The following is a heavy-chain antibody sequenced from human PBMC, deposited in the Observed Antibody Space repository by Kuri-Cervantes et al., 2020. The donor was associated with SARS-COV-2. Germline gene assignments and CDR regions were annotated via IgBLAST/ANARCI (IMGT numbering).Heavy chain of an antibody. CDR1: GLTFSDAW. V-gene: IGHV3-15*01. Sequence: GESLKIPCVVSGLTFSDAWMSWVRQTPGKGLEWIGRFKSKTAGGTIVYAAPVQGRFTISRDDSRNTLYLQMNSLKTEDTAVYYCATGSTSGWYRRDFDFWGPGTLVTVSS. J-gene: IGHJ4*02. CDR3: ATGSTSGWYRRDFDF. D-gene: IGHD6-19*01. CDR2: FKSKTAGGTI.